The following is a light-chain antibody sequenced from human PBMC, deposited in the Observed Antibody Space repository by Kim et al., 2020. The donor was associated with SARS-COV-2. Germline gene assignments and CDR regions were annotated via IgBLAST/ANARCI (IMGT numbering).Light chain of an antibody. V-gene: IGKV1-39*01. CDR1: QTTNSY. Sequence: DIQMTQSPSTLSASVGERVTITCRASQTTNSYLDWYQQKPGKAPKHLIYKASSLESGVPSRFSGGGSGTDFTLTISSLQPEDFATYYCQQSNSTPYTFGQGTKLEI. J-gene: IGKJ2*01. CDR3: QQSNSTPYT. CDR2: KAS.